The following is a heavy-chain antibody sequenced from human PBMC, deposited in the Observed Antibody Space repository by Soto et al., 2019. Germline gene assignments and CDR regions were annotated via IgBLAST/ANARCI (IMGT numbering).Heavy chain of an antibody. D-gene: IGHD3-22*01. CDR1: GFTFSSYS. CDR2: ISSSSSTI. V-gene: IGHV3-48*02. Sequence: EVQLVESGGGLVQPGGSLRLSCAASGFTFSSYSMNWVRQAPGKGLEWVSYISSSSSTIYYADSVKGRFTISRDNAKNSLYLQMNSLRDEDTAVYYCASPPYYYDSRGYYSTWGQGTLVTVSS. CDR3: ASPPYYYDSRGYYST. J-gene: IGHJ4*02.